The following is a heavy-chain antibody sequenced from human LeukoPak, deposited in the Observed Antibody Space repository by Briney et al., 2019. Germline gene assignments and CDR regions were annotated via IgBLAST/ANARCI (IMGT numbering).Heavy chain of an antibody. Sequence: GGSLRLSCAASGFTVSSNYMSWVRQAPGKGLEWVSVIYSGGSTYYADSVKGRFTISRDNSKNTLYLQMNSLRAEDTAVYYCARVTRYYDSSGYYAPFDYWGQGTLVTVSS. V-gene: IGHV3-66*01. CDR3: ARVTRYYDSSGYYAPFDY. D-gene: IGHD3-22*01. J-gene: IGHJ4*02. CDR1: GFTVSSNY. CDR2: IYSGGST.